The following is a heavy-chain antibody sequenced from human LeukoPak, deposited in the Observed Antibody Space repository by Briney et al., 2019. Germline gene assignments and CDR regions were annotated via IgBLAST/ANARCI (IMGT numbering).Heavy chain of an antibody. J-gene: IGHJ4*02. CDR3: ARGWDNQF. V-gene: IGHV5-51*01. CDR2: INPPDSDA. D-gene: IGHD1-26*01. Sequence: GESLKISCKPSGYSLTTYWIAWVRQLPGKGLEWMGIINPPDSDARYSPSFQGQVTMSVDRSTSTVYLRWSSLKASDTAIYYCARGWDNQFWGQGTLVIVSS. CDR1: GYSLTTYW.